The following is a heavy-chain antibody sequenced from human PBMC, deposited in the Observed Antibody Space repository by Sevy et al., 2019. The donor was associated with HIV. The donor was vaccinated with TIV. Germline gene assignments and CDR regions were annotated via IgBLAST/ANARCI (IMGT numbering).Heavy chain of an antibody. CDR1: GFIFSSYS. CDR3: VRASGMLYGPLDY. Sequence: EGSLRLSCAASGFIFSSYSMQWVHQAPGKELEWVAVIAYNGNNKFYADSVKARLTMSRDNSNNTVYLQMTNLRAEDTAVYFCVRASGMLYGPLDYWGQGTLVTVSS. D-gene: IGHD2-8*01. J-gene: IGHJ4*02. CDR2: IAYNGNNK. V-gene: IGHV3-30*04.